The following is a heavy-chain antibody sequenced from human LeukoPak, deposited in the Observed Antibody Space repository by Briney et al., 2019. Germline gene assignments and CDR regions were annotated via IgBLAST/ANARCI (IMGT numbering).Heavy chain of an antibody. CDR1: GYTFTGYY. CDR3: ARGSRPALSKITISPDAFDI. J-gene: IGHJ3*02. D-gene: IGHD3-3*01. CDR2: IIPIFGTA. V-gene: IGHV1-69*06. Sequence: GASVKVSCEASGYTFTGYYMHWVRQAPGQGLEWMGGIIPIFGTANYAQKFQGRVTITADKSTSTAYMELSSLRSEDTAVYYCARGSRPALSKITISPDAFDIWGQGTMVTVSS.